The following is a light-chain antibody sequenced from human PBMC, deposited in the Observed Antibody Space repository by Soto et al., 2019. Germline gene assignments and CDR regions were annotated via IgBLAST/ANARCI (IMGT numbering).Light chain of an antibody. Sequence: ASVGDRDTITYKASQDISSSLAWYQQKSGKAPKPLIYDASTLQSGVPSRFSGSGSGTEFSLTINSLQPEDFATYYCQKLNTFPLTFGQGTRLEIK. V-gene: IGKV1-9*01. CDR1: QDISSS. J-gene: IGKJ5*01. CDR3: QKLNTFPLT. CDR2: DAS.